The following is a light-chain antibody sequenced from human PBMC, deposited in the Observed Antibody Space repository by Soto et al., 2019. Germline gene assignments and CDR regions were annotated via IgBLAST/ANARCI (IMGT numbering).Light chain of an antibody. V-gene: IGKV3-15*01. CDR1: QSVSSN. Sequence: EIVMTQSPATLSVSPGERATLSCRASQSVSSNLAWYQQKPGQAPRLLIYGASTRATGIPARFSGSGSGTEFTPTISSLQSEDVAIYFCQQYNNWPPDRTFGQGTKVEIK. CDR3: QQYNNWPPDRT. J-gene: IGKJ1*01. CDR2: GAS.